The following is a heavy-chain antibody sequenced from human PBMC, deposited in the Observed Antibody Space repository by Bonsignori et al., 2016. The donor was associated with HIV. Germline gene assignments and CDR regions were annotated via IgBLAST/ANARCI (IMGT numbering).Heavy chain of an antibody. V-gene: IGHV1-69*13. CDR3: ARSSGRVLRFLEWHAFDI. CDR2: IIPIFGTA. J-gene: IGHJ3*02. CDR1: GGTFSSYA. D-gene: IGHD3-3*01. Sequence: ASVKVSCKASGGTFSSYAISWVRQAPGQGLEWMGGIIPIFGTANYAQKFQGRVTITADESTSTAYMELSSLRSEDTAVYYCARSSGRVLRFLEWHAFDIWGQGTMVTVSS.